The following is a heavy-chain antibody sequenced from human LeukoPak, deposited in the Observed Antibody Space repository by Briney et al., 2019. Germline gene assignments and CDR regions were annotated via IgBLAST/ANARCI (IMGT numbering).Heavy chain of an antibody. V-gene: IGHV3-21*01. D-gene: IGHD3-10*01. CDR3: ARYTWLGYYMDV. CDR2: ISSSSSYI. Sequence: PGGSLILFCAASGFTLSRYSMNWVRQAPGKEQKWVSSISSSSSYIYYADSVKGRFTISRDNAKNSLYLQMNSLRAEDTAVYYCARYTWLGYYMDVWGKGTTVTVSS. J-gene: IGHJ6*03. CDR1: GFTLSRYS.